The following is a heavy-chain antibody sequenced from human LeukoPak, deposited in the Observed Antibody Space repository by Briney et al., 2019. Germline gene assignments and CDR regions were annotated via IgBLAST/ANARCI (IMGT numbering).Heavy chain of an antibody. CDR1: GFSFNNYA. D-gene: IGHD5-12*01. V-gene: IGHV3-23*01. J-gene: IGHJ4*02. CDR2: IIGSSGTT. Sequence: GGSLRLSCVASGFSFNNYAMNWVRQAPGKGLEWFYLIIGSSGTTFYADSVKGRFTISRDKSKSTLYLQMNSLRAEDTAVYYCAKGAYDYIEIAYFDYWGQGSLVTVSS. CDR3: AKGAYDYIEIAYFDY.